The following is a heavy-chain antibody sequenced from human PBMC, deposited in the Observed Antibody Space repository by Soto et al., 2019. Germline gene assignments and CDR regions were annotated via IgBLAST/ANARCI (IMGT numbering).Heavy chain of an antibody. CDR1: GFTFGNYG. V-gene: IGHV3-23*01. CDR3: VKGQGITIGQFGH. D-gene: IGHD3-3*01. Sequence: EVQLLESGGALGQPGGSLRLSCVASGFTFGNYGMSWVRQAPGKGLEWVSGIRGNGETTYYADSVKGRFTISRDNYKNTLYLEMNSQRAEDTAVYYCVKGQGITIGQFGHWGQGTLVTVSS. J-gene: IGHJ4*02. CDR2: IRGNGETT.